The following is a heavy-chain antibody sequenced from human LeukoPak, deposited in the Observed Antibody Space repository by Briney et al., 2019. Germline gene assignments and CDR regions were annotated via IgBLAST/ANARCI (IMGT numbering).Heavy chain of an antibody. CDR2: ISGNGGRT. Sequence: TGGSLRLSCAASGFIFISHAMSWVRQAPGKGLEWVSSISGNGGRTYYADSVKGRFTISREDSKNTLYLQMNSLRSEDTAVYYCAKDLWKPDYWGQGTLVTVSS. CDR3: AKDLWKPDY. CDR1: GFIFISHA. J-gene: IGHJ4*02. D-gene: IGHD2-21*01. V-gene: IGHV3-23*01.